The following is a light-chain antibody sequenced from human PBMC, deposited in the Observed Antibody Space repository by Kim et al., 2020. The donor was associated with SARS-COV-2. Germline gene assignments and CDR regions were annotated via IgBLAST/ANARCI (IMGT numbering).Light chain of an antibody. V-gene: IGLV3-1*01. J-gene: IGLJ2*01. Sequence: VSVDPGKTASLTCSAKKLGDKHVCWYTQRPGQSPVLLIYQDKRRPSGIPERFSGSNSGNTATLTISGTQAMDEADYYCQTWDTTVVFGGGTKLTVL. CDR2: QDK. CDR3: QTWDTTVV. CDR1: KLGDKH.